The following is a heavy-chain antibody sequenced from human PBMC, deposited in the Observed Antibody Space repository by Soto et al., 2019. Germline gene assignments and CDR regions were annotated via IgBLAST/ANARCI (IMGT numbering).Heavy chain of an antibody. J-gene: IGHJ4*02. CDR2: ISYDGSNK. Sequence: GGSLRLSCAASGFTFSSYAMHWVRQAPGKGLEWVAVISYDGSNKYYADSVKGRFTISRDNSKNTLYLQMNSLRAEDTAVYYCARDGDIVVVPTIVYYYFDYWGQGTLVTVSS. CDR1: GFTFSSYA. V-gene: IGHV3-30-3*01. CDR3: ARDGDIVVVPTIVYYYFDY. D-gene: IGHD2-2*01.